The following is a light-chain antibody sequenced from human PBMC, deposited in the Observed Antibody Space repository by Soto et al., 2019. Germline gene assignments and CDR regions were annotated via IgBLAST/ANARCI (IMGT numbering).Light chain of an antibody. CDR1: QSISSW. CDR2: DAS. J-gene: IGKJ2*01. CDR3: QQYNSYLYT. V-gene: IGKV1-5*01. Sequence: DIQMTQSPSTLSASVGDRVTITCRASQSISSWLAWYQQKPGKAPKLLIYDASSLECGVPSRFSGSGSGTEFTLTISSLQPDDFATYYCQQYNSYLYTFGQGTKLEIK.